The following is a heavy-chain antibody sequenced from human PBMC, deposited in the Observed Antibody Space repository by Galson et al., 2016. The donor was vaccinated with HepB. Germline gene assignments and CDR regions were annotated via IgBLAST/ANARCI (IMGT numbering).Heavy chain of an antibody. J-gene: IGHJ4*02. Sequence: SLRLSCAASGFTFSDYYMSWIRQAPGKGLELVSHIGSSGSIYYTDSVKGRFTISRDNAKNTPYLQMNSLRAEDTAVYYCVHGDYPYWGQGTLVTVSS. V-gene: IGHV3-11*01. CDR2: IGSSGSI. D-gene: IGHD4-17*01. CDR1: GFTFSDYY. CDR3: VHGDYPY.